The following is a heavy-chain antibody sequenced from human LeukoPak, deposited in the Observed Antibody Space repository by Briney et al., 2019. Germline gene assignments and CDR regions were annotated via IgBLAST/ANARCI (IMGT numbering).Heavy chain of an antibody. V-gene: IGHV4-38-2*02. J-gene: IGHJ4*02. CDR3: ARVPIRRLSLTGYYAFDY. CDR2: IYHSGST. D-gene: IGHD3-9*01. Sequence: SETLSLTCTVSGYSISSGYYWGWIRQPPGKGLEWIGSIYHSGSTYYNPSLKSRVTISVDRSKNQFSLKLSSVTAADTAVYYCARVPIRRLSLTGYYAFDYWGQGTLVTVSS. CDR1: GYSISSGYY.